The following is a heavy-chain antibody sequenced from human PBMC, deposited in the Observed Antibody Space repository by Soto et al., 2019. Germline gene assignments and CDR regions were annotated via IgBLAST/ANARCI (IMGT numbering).Heavy chain of an antibody. D-gene: IGHD4-17*01. J-gene: IGHJ4*02. V-gene: IGHV2-5*02. Sequence: QITLKESGPTLVRLAQTLTLTCDFSGFSLSTYDMGVAWIRQPPGKALEWLALIYWDDDKRYSPSLKDRLAISKDTSSNQVVLTITNMDPGDTATYFCAHAGDYDLLTFDHWGPGTLVTVSS. CDR1: GFSLSTYDMG. CDR3: AHAGDYDLLTFDH. CDR2: IYWDDDK.